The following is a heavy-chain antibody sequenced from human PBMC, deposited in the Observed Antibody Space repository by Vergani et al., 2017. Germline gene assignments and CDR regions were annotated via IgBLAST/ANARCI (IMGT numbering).Heavy chain of an antibody. CDR3: AKANPRNSGYDYLYYNHAMDV. V-gene: IGHV3-23*01. J-gene: IGHJ6*02. CDR1: GFTFNHYA. D-gene: IGHD5-12*01. CDR2: ISGSGGST. Sequence: EVQLLESGGDLVQPGGSLRLSCAASGFTFNHYAMNWVRQAPGKGLEWGSGISGSGGSTYYAGSVKGRFTISRDSSKNTLYLQMNSLSAGDTAVYYCAKANPRNSGYDYLYYNHAMDVWGQGTTVTVSS.